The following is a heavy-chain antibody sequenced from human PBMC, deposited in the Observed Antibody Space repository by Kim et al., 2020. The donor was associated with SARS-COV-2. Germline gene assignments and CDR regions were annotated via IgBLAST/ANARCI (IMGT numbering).Heavy chain of an antibody. V-gene: IGHV4-34*01. CDR1: GGSFSGYY. CDR3: ARGYSSSYIPKANWFDP. J-gene: IGHJ5*02. Sequence: SETLSLTCAVYGGSFSGYYWSWIRQPPGKGLEWIGEINHSGSTNYNPSLKSRVTISVDTSKNQFSLKLSSVTAADTAVYYCARGYSSSYIPKANWFDPWGQGTLVTVSS. CDR2: INHSGST. D-gene: IGHD6-13*01.